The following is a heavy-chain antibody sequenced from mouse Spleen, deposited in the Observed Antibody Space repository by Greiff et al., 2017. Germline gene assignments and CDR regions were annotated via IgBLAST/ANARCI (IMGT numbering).Heavy chain of an antibody. V-gene: IGHV1-82*01. Sequence: VQLQESGPELVKPGASVKMSCKASGYAFSSSWMNWVKQRPGKGLAWIGRIYPGDGDTTYNGKFKGKATLTVDKSSSTAYMQLSNRSSVDAPFYCCAREGVLLRLIYCDVGGAGTTVTVSS. CDR1: GYAFSSSW. CDR2: IYPGDGDT. J-gene: IGHJ1*01. CDR3: AREGVLLRLIYCDV. D-gene: IGHD1-2*01.